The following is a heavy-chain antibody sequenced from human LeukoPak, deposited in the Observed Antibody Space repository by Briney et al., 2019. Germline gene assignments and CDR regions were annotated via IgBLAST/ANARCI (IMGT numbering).Heavy chain of an antibody. CDR3: ARGYCSSTICFQYFRH. V-gene: IGHV4-59*01. CDR2: IYYSGST. CDR1: SDSISSSY. J-gene: IGHJ1*01. D-gene: IGHD2-2*01. Sequence: PSETLSLTCTVSSDSISSSYWSWIRQPPGKGLEWIGYIYYSGSTNYNASLKSRVAISVDTSKNQFSLKLNSVTAADTAVYYCARGYCSSTICFQYFRHWGQGTLVTVSS.